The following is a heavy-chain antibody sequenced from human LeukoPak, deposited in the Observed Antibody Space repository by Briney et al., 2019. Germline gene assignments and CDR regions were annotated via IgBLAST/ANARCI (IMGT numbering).Heavy chain of an antibody. CDR3: ARTLWFGETKGFDP. CDR1: GDSISSYY. Sequence: SSETLSLTCTVSGDSISSYYWSWIRQPPGKGLEWIGYIYYSGSTNYNPSLKSRVTISVDTSKNQFSLKLSSVTAADTAVYYCARTLWFGETKGFDPWGQGTLVTVSS. J-gene: IGHJ5*02. CDR2: IYYSGST. V-gene: IGHV4-59*01. D-gene: IGHD3-10*01.